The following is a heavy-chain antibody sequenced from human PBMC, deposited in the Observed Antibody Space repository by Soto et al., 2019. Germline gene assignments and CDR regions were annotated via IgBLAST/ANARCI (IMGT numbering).Heavy chain of an antibody. V-gene: IGHV3-33*01. J-gene: IGHJ4*02. CDR3: VSSWAYSGYVFVFDY. CDR1: GFTFSSYG. CDR2: IWYDGSNK. D-gene: IGHD5-12*01. Sequence: GGSLRLSCAASGFTFSSYGMHWVRQAPGKGLEWVAVIWYDGSNKYYADSVKGRFPISRDNSKNTLYLQMNSLRAEDTAVYYCVSSWAYSGYVFVFDYWGQGTLVTVSS.